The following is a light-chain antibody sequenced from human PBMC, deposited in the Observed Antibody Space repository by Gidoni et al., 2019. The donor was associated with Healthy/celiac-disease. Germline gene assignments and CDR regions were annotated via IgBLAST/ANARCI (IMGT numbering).Light chain of an antibody. CDR3: SSYTSSSPWV. J-gene: IGLJ3*02. Sequence: SALTQPASVSGSPGQSITISCTGTSSDVGGYNYVSWYQQHPGKAPKLMIYEVSNRPSGVPDRFSGSKSGNTASLTISGLQAEDEADYYCSSYTSSSPWVFGGGTKLTVL. CDR2: EVS. V-gene: IGLV2-14*01. CDR1: SSDVGGYNY.